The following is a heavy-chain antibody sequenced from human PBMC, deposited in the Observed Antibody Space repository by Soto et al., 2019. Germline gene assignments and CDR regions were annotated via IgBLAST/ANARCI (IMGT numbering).Heavy chain of an antibody. Sequence: XGTLSLTCAVYGGSFSGYYWSGIRQPPGKGLEWIGEINHSGSTNYNPSLKSRVTISVDTSKNQFSLKLSSVTAADTAVYYCATYRYDFWSGYYDFDPWGQGTLVTVSS. CDR3: ATYRYDFWSGYYDFDP. CDR2: INHSGST. V-gene: IGHV4-34*01. D-gene: IGHD3-3*01. CDR1: GGSFSGYY. J-gene: IGHJ5*02.